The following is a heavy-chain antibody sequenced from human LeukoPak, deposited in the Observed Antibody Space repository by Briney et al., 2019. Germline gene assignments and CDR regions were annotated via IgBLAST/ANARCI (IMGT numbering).Heavy chain of an antibody. V-gene: IGHV3-48*01. CDR3: ARDLGGFDRGGLDF. J-gene: IGHJ4*02. CDR2: ISYSSDSTM. D-gene: IGHD3-16*01. CDR1: GFTFSSYW. Sequence: PGGSLRLSCAASGFTFSSYWMHWVRQAPGKGLEWLSYISYSSDSTMYYAGSVKGRFTISRDNAKNSLYLQMNSLRADDTAVYYCARDLGGFDRGGLDFWGQGTLVTVSS.